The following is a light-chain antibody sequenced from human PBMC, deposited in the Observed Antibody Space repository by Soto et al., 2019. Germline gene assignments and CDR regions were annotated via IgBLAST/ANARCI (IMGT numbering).Light chain of an antibody. Sequence: EIVLTQSPGTLSLSPGERATLSCRASQSVRSSYLAWYQQKPGQAPRVLIYGASSRATGIPDRFSGSGSGTDFTLTISRLEPEDFAVYFCQQYGNSPPNTFGQGTKVEIK. J-gene: IGKJ2*01. V-gene: IGKV3-20*01. CDR3: QQYGNSPPNT. CDR1: QSVRSSY. CDR2: GAS.